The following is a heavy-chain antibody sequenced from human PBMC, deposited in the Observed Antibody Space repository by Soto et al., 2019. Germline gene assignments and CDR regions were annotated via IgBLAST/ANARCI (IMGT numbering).Heavy chain of an antibody. CDR1: GGSISSGGYS. D-gene: IGHD3-22*01. Sequence: QLQLQESGSGLVKPSQTLSLTCAVSGGSISSGGYSWSWIRQPPGKGLEWIGYIYHSGSTYYNPSLKSRVTISVDRSKNQFSLKLSSVTAADTAVYYCASIYDSSGGGFDPWGRGTLVTVSS. V-gene: IGHV4-30-2*01. CDR2: IYHSGST. J-gene: IGHJ5*02. CDR3: ASIYDSSGGGFDP.